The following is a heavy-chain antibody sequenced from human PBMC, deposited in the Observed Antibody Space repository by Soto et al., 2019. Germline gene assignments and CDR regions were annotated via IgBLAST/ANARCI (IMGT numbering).Heavy chain of an antibody. D-gene: IGHD2-2*01. J-gene: IGHJ4*02. CDR1: GGSISSSPYY. CDR3: ARNPPPMRYCSSTSCTPLHYFDY. V-gene: IGHV4-39*01. CDR2: IYHSGNT. Sequence: SETLSLTCTVSGGSISSSPYYWGWIRQPPGKGLEWIGNIYHSGNTIYNPSLKSRVTISVDTSKNQFSLKLSSVTAADTAVYYCARNPPPMRYCSSTSCTPLHYFDYWGQGTLVTVSS.